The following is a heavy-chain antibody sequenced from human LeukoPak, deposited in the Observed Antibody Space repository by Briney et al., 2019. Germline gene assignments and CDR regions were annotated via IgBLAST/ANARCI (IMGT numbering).Heavy chain of an antibody. D-gene: IGHD1-26*01. CDR3: AKRSRGGAAPMFDY. V-gene: IGHV3-23*01. J-gene: IGHJ4*02. Sequence: GGSLRLSCAASGFTFSSYAMSWVRQAPGKGLECVSAISGSGGSTYYADSVKRRFTVSRDNSKNTLYLQMSSLRAEDTTVYYCAKRSRGGAAPMFDYWGQGTLVTVSS. CDR2: ISGSGGST. CDR1: GFTFSSYA.